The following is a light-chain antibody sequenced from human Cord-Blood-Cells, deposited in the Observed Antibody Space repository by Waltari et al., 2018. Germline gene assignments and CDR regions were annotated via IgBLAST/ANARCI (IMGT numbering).Light chain of an antibody. Sequence: ELVLTQSPAPLSLSPRDRATLSCRASQSVSSYLAWYQQKPGQAPRLLIYDASNRATGIPARFSGSGSGTDFTLTISSLEPEDFAVYYCQQRSNWPLTFGGGTKVEIK. CDR1: QSVSSY. CDR2: DAS. CDR3: QQRSNWPLT. V-gene: IGKV3-11*01. J-gene: IGKJ4*01.